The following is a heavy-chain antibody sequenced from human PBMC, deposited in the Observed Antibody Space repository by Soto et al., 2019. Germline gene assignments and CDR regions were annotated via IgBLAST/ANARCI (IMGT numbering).Heavy chain of an antibody. J-gene: IGHJ3*02. CDR1: GFRFDDYA. V-gene: IGHV3-33*08. Sequence: GGSLRLSCAASGFRFDDYAMHWVRQAPGKGLEWVAIFWYDGSNKYYAESVKGRFTISRDNSKNTLYLQMNSLRAEDTAVYYCARDGTFGAKGGSLDIWGQGTMVT. D-gene: IGHD3-16*01. CDR2: FWYDGSNK. CDR3: ARDGTFGAKGGSLDI.